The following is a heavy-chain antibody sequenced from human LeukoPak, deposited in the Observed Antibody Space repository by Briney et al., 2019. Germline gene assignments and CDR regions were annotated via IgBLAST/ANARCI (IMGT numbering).Heavy chain of an antibody. Sequence: SQTLSLTCTVSGGSISSGSYYWSWIRQPAGKGLEWIGRIYTSGSTNYNPSLKSRVTISVDTSKNQFSLKLSSVTAADTAVYYCARSRVGDYKPYNWFDPWGQGTLVTVSS. CDR1: GGSISSGSYY. V-gene: IGHV4-61*02. D-gene: IGHD4-17*01. CDR2: IYTSGST. CDR3: ARSRVGDYKPYNWFDP. J-gene: IGHJ5*02.